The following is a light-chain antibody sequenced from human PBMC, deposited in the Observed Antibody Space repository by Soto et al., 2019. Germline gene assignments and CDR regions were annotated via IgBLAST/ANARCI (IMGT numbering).Light chain of an antibody. Sequence: DIQLIKSPSSLSASVGDRVTITCRANDKMSRYLNWYQQKPGKAPKLLIYAASNLQSGVPSRFSGSGSGADVILPISSLQPEESATYYCQQSDSTPRTFGQGTKVEVK. CDR1: DKMSRY. CDR2: AAS. V-gene: IGKV1-39*01. J-gene: IGKJ1*01. CDR3: QQSDSTPRT.